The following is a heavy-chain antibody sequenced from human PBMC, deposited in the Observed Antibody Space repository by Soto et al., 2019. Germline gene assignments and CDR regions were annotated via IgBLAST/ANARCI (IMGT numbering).Heavy chain of an antibody. CDR3: AKSGRGIAVAGELDY. CDR1: GFTFSSYG. D-gene: IGHD6-19*01. Sequence: QVQLVESGGGVVQPGRSLRLSCAASGFTFSSYGMHWVRQAPGKGLEWVAVISYDGSNKYYADSVKGRFTISRDNSKNTLYLQMNSLRAEDTAVYYCAKSGRGIAVAGELDYWGQGTLVTVSS. V-gene: IGHV3-30*18. CDR2: ISYDGSNK. J-gene: IGHJ4*02.